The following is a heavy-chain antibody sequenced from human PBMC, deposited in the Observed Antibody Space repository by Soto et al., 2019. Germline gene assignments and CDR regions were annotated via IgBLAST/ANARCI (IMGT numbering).Heavy chain of an antibody. Sequence: SVKVSFKASGGTFSSYAISWVRQAPGQGLEWMGGIIPIFGTANYAQKFQGRVTITADESTSTAYMELSSLRSEDTAVYYCARDLLRREGGATAGYYGMDVWGQGTTVTVSS. D-gene: IGHD1-26*01. CDR2: IIPIFGTA. J-gene: IGHJ6*02. V-gene: IGHV1-69*13. CDR3: ARDLLRREGGATAGYYGMDV. CDR1: GGTFSSYA.